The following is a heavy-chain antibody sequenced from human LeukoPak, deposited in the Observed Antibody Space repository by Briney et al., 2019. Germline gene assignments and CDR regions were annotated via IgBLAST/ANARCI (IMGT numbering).Heavy chain of an antibody. CDR3: ARVGSGWYGGTFDY. D-gene: IGHD6-19*01. CDR1: GGSISSYY. CDR2: IYYSGST. V-gene: IGHV4-59*01. J-gene: IGHJ4*02. Sequence: PSETLSLTCTVSGGSISSYYWSWIRQPPGKGLEGIGYIYYSGSTNYNPSLKSRVTISVDTSKNQFSLKLSPVTAADTAVYYCARVGSGWYGGTFDYWGQGTLVTVSS.